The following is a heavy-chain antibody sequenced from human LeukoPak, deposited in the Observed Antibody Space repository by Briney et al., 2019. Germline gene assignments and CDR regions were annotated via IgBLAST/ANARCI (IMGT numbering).Heavy chain of an antibody. Sequence: PSETLSLTCTVSGGSISSYYWSWIRQPAGKGLEWIGRIYTSGSTNYNPSLKSRVTMSVDTSKNQFSLKLSSVTAADTAVYYCASLSRYFDWLSYYFDYWGQGTLVTVSS. CDR3: ASLSRYFDWLSYYFDY. CDR1: GGSISSYY. D-gene: IGHD3-9*01. CDR2: IYTSGST. V-gene: IGHV4-4*07. J-gene: IGHJ4*02.